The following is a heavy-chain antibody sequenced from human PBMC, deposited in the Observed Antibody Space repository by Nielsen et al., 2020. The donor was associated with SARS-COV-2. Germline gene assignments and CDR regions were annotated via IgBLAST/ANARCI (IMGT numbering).Heavy chain of an antibody. CDR1: GDTLAQLS. Sequence: ASVKVSCKVPGDTLAQLSMHWVRQAPGKGLEWMGEFDPQDGETTYSPKFQGRVTMTEDTSIDTAYLDLSGLTSDDTAIYFCATDSPIGVVIYALAHWGQGTPVTVSS. D-gene: IGHD3-3*01. CDR3: ATDSPIGVVIYALAH. CDR2: FDPQDGET. V-gene: IGHV1-24*01. J-gene: IGHJ4*02.